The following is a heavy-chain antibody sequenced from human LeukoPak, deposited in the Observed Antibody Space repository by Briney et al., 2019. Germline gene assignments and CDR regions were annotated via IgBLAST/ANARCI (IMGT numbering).Heavy chain of an antibody. CDR3: TTDWLTIYPAFFDY. J-gene: IGHJ4*02. CDR1: GFTFSNAW. D-gene: IGHD3-9*01. Sequence: GRSLRLSCAASGFTFSNAWMSWVRQAPGRGLEWVGRIRSKTDGGTADYAAPVKGRFTISRDDSRNTLYLQMNSLKTEDTAVYYCTTDWLTIYPAFFDYWGQGTLVTVSS. CDR2: IRSKTDGGTA. V-gene: IGHV3-15*01.